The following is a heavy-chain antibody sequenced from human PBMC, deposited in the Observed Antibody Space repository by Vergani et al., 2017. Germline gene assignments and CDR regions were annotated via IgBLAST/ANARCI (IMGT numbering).Heavy chain of an antibody. CDR1: GFTFSSYS. V-gene: IGHV3-21*01. J-gene: IGHJ4*02. CDR3: ASAGSLGELLPLDY. Sequence: EVQLVESGGGLVKPGGSLRLSCAASGFTFSSYSMNWVRQAPGKGLEWVSSISSSSSYIYYADSVKGRFTISRDNAKNSLYLQMNSLRAEDTAVYYCASAGSLGELLPLDYWGQGTLVTVSS. CDR2: ISSSSSYI. D-gene: IGHD3-16*01.